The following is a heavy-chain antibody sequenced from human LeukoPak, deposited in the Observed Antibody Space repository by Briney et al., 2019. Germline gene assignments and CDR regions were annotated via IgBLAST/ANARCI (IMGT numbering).Heavy chain of an antibody. D-gene: IGHD3-22*01. CDR3: ARELGVGVIGDAFDI. V-gene: IGHV3-74*01. CDR2: VNTDGSST. J-gene: IGHJ3*02. Sequence: GGALRLSCAVSGSTLGSYWMHWVRQAPGQGRAWVSRVNTDGSSTTYAESVKGRFTISKDNAKNTLYLQMNGLRAEDTAVYYCARELGVGVIGDAFDIWGQGTVVTVSS. CDR1: GSTLGSYW.